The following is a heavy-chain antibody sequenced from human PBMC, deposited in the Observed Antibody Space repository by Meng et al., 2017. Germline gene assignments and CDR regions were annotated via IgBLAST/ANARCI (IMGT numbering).Heavy chain of an antibody. V-gene: IGHV1-2*06. J-gene: IGHJ4*02. Sequence: QGQVGQSEAEVKKPGASVKVSCKASGYTFTGYYMHWVRQAPGQGLEWMGRINPNSGGTNYAQKFQGRVTMTRDTSISTAYMELSRLRSDDTAVYYCAREAITNYDILTGYPDYWGQGTLVTVSS. CDR3: AREAITNYDILTGYPDY. CDR2: INPNSGGT. CDR1: GYTFTGYY. D-gene: IGHD3-9*01.